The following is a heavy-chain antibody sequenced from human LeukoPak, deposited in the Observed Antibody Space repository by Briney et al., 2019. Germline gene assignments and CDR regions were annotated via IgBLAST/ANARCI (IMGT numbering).Heavy chain of an antibody. CDR1: GGSISSYY. J-gene: IGHJ4*02. CDR3: ETYYYDSSGYLYFDY. CDR2: INHSGST. V-gene: IGHV4-34*01. D-gene: IGHD3-22*01. Sequence: SETLSLTCTVSGGSISSYYWSWIRQPPGKGLEWIGEINHSGSTNYNPSLKSRVTISVDTSKNQFSLKLSSVTAADTAVYYCETYYYDSSGYLYFDYWGQGTLVTVSS.